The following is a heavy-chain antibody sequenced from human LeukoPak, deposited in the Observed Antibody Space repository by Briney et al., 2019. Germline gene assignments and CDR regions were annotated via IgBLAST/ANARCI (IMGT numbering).Heavy chain of an antibody. V-gene: IGHV1-46*01. J-gene: IGHJ6*02. CDR3: ASSAEGDYGMDV. CDR1: GYTFTSYY. D-gene: IGHD1-26*01. Sequence: GASVKVSCKASGYTFTSYYMHWVRQAPGQGLEWMGIINPSGGSTSYAQKFQGRVTMTRDTSTSTVYMELSSLRSEDTAVYYCASSAEGDYGMDVWGQGTTVTVSS. CDR2: INPSGGST.